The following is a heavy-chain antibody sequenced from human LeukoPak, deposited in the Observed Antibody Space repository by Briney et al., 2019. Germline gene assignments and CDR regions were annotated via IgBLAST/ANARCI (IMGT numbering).Heavy chain of an antibody. V-gene: IGHV3-53*01. J-gene: IGHJ4*02. CDR1: GFTVSSNY. D-gene: IGHD1-26*01. CDR2: IYSGGST. CDR3: ARHHPRSGSYYYAY. Sequence: GGSLRLSCAASGFTVSSNYMSWVRQAPGKRLEWVSVIYSGGSTYYADSVKGRFTISRDNSKNTLYLQMNSLRAEDTAVYYCARHHPRSGSYYYAYWGQGTLVTVSS.